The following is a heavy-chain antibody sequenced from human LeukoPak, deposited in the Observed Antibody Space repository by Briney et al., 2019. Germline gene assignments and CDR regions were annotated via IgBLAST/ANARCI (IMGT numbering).Heavy chain of an antibody. CDR3: AREAGGHNYYYYYMDV. CDR1: GGTFSSYA. V-gene: IGHV1-69*05. D-gene: IGHD6-13*01. J-gene: IGHJ6*03. CDR2: TIPIFGTA. Sequence: SVKPPCKASGGTFSSYAISWVRQSPGQGLECWGGTIPIFGTANYAQKFQGRVTITTDESTSTAYMELSRLRSEDTAVYYCAREAGGHNYYYYYMDVWGKGTTVTVSS.